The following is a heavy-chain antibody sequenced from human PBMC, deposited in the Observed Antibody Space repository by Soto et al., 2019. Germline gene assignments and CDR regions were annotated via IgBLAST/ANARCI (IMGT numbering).Heavy chain of an antibody. CDR3: SRVHGIVGATGYFDL. Sequence: GGSLRLSCVASGFTFRNYAMTWVRQAPGKGLEWVSGLSGNGISTYYADSVKGRFTISRDNSDNTLYLQISGLRADDTAVYYFSRVHGIVGATGYFDLWGQGTLVTVSS. D-gene: IGHD1-26*01. CDR2: LSGNGIST. CDR1: GFTFRNYA. V-gene: IGHV3-23*01. J-gene: IGHJ1*01.